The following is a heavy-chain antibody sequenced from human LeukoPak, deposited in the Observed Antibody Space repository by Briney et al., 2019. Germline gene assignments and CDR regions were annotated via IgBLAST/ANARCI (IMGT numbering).Heavy chain of an antibody. D-gene: IGHD3-22*01. CDR1: GYTFTSYG. CDR3: ARDTTNYDSGGYPFDY. Sequence: ASVKVSCKASGYTFTSYGISWVRQAPGQGLEWMGWISAYNGNTNYAQKLQGRVTMTTDTSTSTAYMELRSLRSDDTAVYYCARDTTNYDSGGYPFDYWGQGTLVTVSS. V-gene: IGHV1-18*01. J-gene: IGHJ4*02. CDR2: ISAYNGNT.